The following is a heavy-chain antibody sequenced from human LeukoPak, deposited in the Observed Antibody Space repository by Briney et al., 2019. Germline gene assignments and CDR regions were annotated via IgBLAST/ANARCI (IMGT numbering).Heavy chain of an antibody. J-gene: IGHJ4*02. D-gene: IGHD1-26*01. Sequence: NSSETLSFTCTVSGGSISSYYWSWIRQPPGKGLEWIGYIYYSGSTNYNPSLKSRVTISVDTSKNQFSLKLSSVTAADTAVYYCAREGGEGATQTFDYWGQGTLVTVSS. CDR1: GGSISSYY. CDR3: AREGGEGATQTFDY. CDR2: IYYSGST. V-gene: IGHV4-59*01.